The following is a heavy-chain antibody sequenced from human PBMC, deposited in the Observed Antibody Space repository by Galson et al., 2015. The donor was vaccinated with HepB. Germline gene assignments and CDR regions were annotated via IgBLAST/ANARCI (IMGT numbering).Heavy chain of an antibody. Sequence: LSLTCAVYGGSFSGDYRNWLRQSPGKGLEWIGEVSHSESTKYNPSLKSRVSISEDMTKNQFFLKVNSVTAADTAVYYCARGRRESRYHYDYMDVWGRGTTVTVSS. D-gene: IGHD2/OR15-2a*01. J-gene: IGHJ6*03. V-gene: IGHV4-34*01. CDR1: GGSFSGDY. CDR3: ARGRRESRYHYDYMDV. CDR2: VSHSEST.